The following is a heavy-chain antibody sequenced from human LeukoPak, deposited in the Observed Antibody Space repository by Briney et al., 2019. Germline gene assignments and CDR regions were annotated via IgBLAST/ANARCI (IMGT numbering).Heavy chain of an antibody. CDR1: GGSVSNGNW. Sequence: PSETLSLTCAVSGGSVSNGNWWSWVRQPPGQGLEWLGEIYHTGSTNYNPSLKSRVTISVDKSKNQFSLNLTSVTAADTAVYYCARDVGYSYGKPMFDYWGQGTLVTVSS. CDR2: IYHTGST. V-gene: IGHV4-4*02. J-gene: IGHJ4*02. D-gene: IGHD5-18*01. CDR3: ARDVGYSYGKPMFDY.